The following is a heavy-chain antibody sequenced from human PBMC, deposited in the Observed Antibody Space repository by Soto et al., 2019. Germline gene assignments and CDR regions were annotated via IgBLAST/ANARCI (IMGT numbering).Heavy chain of an antibody. V-gene: IGHV1-46*03. J-gene: IGHJ5*02. Sequence: ASVKVSCKASGYTFTSYYMHWVRQAPGQGLEWMGIINPSGGSTSYAQKFQGRVTMTRDTSTGTVYMELSSLRSEDTAVYYCACSAYCSGGSCYRYNWFDPWGQGTLVTVSS. CDR1: GYTFTSYY. D-gene: IGHD2-15*01. CDR2: INPSGGST. CDR3: ACSAYCSGGSCYRYNWFDP.